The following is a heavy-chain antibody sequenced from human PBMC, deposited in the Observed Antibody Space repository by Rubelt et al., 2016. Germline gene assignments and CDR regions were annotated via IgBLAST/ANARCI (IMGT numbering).Heavy chain of an antibody. CDR3: ARGDATVPRSYWYFDL. D-gene: IGHD4-17*01. Sequence: QVQLVQSGAEVKKPGSSVKVSCKASGGTFSSYAISWVRQAPGQGLEWMGGIIPIFGTANYAQKFQGRVTITADESTSTAYTELSSLRAEDTAVYYCARGDATVPRSYWYFDLWGRGTLVTVSS. V-gene: IGHV1-69*01. CDR1: GGTFSSYA. CDR2: IIPIFGTA. J-gene: IGHJ2*01.